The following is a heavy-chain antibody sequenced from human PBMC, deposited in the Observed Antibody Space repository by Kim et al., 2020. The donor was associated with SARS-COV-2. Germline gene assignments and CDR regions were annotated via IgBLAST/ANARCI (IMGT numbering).Heavy chain of an antibody. CDR2: T. V-gene: IGHV4-59*01. J-gene: IGHJ4*02. Sequence: TNYNPALKSRVTISVDTSKNQFYLKLSSVTAADTAVYYCARDSAGVIGFVWGQGTLVTVSS. CDR3: ARDSAGVIGFV. D-gene: IGHD3-16*02.